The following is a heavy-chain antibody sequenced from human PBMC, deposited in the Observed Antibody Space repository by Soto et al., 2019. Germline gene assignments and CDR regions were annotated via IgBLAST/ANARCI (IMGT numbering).Heavy chain of an antibody. CDR1: GFTFSSYG. CDR2: ISYDGSNK. Sequence: PVGSLRLSCAASGFTFSSYGMHWVRQAPGKGLEWVAVISYDGSNKYYADSVKGRFTISRDNSKNTLYLQMNSLRAEDTAVYYCAKDQLDSSGYYYVSCGMDVWGQGTTVTVSS. D-gene: IGHD3-22*01. CDR3: AKDQLDSSGYYYVSCGMDV. J-gene: IGHJ6*02. V-gene: IGHV3-30*18.